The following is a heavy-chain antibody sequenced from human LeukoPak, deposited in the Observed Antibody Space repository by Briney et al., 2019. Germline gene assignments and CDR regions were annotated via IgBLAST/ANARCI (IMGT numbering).Heavy chain of an antibody. J-gene: IGHJ5*02. D-gene: IGHD3-16*01. Sequence: PSETLSLTCTVSGGSVSSDSYYWTWIRQPPGKGLEWIGYVYYSGRTNYNPTLKSRVTMSVDTSKNQFSLRLNSVTAADTAVYYCARHYGPWGQGTLVTVSS. V-gene: IGHV4-61*01. CDR3: ARHYGP. CDR2: VYYSGRT. CDR1: GGSVSSDSYY.